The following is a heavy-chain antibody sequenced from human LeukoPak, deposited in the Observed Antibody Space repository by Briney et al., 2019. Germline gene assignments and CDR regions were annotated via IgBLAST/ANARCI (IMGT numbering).Heavy chain of an antibody. J-gene: IGHJ4*02. Sequence: SETLSLTCTVSGGSISSSSYYWGWIRQPPGKGLEWIGSIYYSGSTYYNPSLKSRVTISVDTSKNQFSLKLSSVTAADTAVYYWAIGLVTVTSGPLDYWGQGTLVTVSS. D-gene: IGHD4-17*01. CDR1: GGSISSSSYY. CDR2: IYYSGST. CDR3: AIGLVTVTSGPLDY. V-gene: IGHV4-39*07.